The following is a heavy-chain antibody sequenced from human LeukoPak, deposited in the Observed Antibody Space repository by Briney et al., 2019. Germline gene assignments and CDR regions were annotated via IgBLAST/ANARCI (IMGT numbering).Heavy chain of an antibody. V-gene: IGHV1-18*01. J-gene: IGHJ3*02. CDR3: ARVPGGWFGPDESDAFDI. Sequence: ASVKVSCKASGYMLTSYGISWVRQAPGQGLEWMGWISAYNGNTNYAQKLQGRVTMTTDTSTSTAYMELRSLRSDDTAVYYCARVPGGWFGPDESDAFDIWGQGTMVTVSS. CDR1: GYMLTSYG. D-gene: IGHD3-10*01. CDR2: ISAYNGNT.